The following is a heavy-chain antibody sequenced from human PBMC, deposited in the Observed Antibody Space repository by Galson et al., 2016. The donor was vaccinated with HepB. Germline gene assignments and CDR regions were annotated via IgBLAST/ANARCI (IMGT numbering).Heavy chain of an antibody. D-gene: IGHD3-3*01. CDR2: ISGDGSRV. V-gene: IGHV3-74*01. Sequence: SLRLSCAASGFAFTNYWMNWVRQAPGKGLVWVSRISGDGSRVNYADFVKGRVTLSRDNAKNTLYLQMNSLRAEDTAVYYCARDLSSYDEYFDLWGQGTLVTVSS. CDR1: GFAFTNYW. CDR3: ARDLSSYDEYFDL. J-gene: IGHJ4*02.